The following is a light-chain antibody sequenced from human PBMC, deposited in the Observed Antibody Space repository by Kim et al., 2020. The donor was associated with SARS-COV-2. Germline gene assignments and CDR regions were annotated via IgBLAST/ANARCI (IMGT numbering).Light chain of an antibody. Sequence: RVTISCSGSASNIGGNYVSWYQQHPGTAPKLLIYLNYQRPSGVPDRFFASKSGTSASLAISGLRSEDEADYYCEAWDDSLSASVFGGGTKVTVL. CDR3: EAWDDSLSASV. CDR2: LNY. V-gene: IGLV1-47*01. J-gene: IGLJ3*02. CDR1: ASNIGGNY.